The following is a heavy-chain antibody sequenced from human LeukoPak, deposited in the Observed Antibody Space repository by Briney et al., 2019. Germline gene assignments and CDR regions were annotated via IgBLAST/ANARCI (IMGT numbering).Heavy chain of an antibody. J-gene: IGHJ4*02. Sequence: PSETLSLICTVSGDSISNSNYYWGWIRQPPGKGLEWVGNIYYSGSSYYNPSLKSRVTISVDTSKNQFSLKLSSVTAADTAVYYCARLFAVVTRFFDYWGQGTLVTVSS. CDR3: ARLFAVVTRFFDY. D-gene: IGHD3-3*01. CDR1: GDSISNSNYY. CDR2: IYYSGSS. V-gene: IGHV4-39*01.